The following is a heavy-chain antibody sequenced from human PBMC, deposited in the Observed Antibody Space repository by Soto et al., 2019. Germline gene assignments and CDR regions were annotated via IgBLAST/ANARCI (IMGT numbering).Heavy chain of an antibody. CDR2: INPNNGGT. CDR1: GYSFTGNS. D-gene: IGHD6-25*01. J-gene: IGHJ4*02. CDR3: AMQRGGVVY. V-gene: IGHV1-2*02. Sequence: QVHLVQSGAEVKKPGASVKVSCKASGYSFTGNSMHWVRQAPGQGREWMGWINPNNGGTNYAQKFQGRVTMTRDTSVRTAYMDLSRLRSGDTAVYYCAMQRGGVVYWGQGTLVTVSS.